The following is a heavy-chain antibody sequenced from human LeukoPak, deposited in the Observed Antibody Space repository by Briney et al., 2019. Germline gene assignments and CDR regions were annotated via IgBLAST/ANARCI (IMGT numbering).Heavy chain of an antibody. D-gene: IGHD3-22*01. CDR2: VNHSGST. V-gene: IGHV4-34*01. Sequence: PSETLSLTCAVYGGSFSGYYWSWIRQPPGKGLEWIGEVNHSGSTNYNPSLKSRVTISVDTSKNQFSLKLSSVTAADTAVYYCARKFTYYYDSSGFNRILNWFDPWGQGTLVTVSS. CDR1: GGSFSGYY. J-gene: IGHJ5*02. CDR3: ARKFTYYYDSSGFNRILNWFDP.